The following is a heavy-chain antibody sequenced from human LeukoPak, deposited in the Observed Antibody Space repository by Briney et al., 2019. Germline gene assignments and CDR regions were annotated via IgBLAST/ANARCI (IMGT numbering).Heavy chain of an antibody. D-gene: IGHD6-13*01. CDR2: ISGDTGTT. CDR3: AKVGSSTWYMYYFDY. CDR1: GFAFNSYA. J-gene: IGHJ4*02. Sequence: GGSLRLSCAASGFAFNSYAMTWVRQAPGKGLEWVSTISGDTGTTYFADSVKGGFTISRDNSKNTLYLQMNSLRAEDTAVYYCAKVGSSTWYMYYFDYWGQGALVTVSS. V-gene: IGHV3-23*01.